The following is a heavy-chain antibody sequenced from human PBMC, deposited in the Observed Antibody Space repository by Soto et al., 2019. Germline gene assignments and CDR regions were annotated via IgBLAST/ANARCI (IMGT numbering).Heavy chain of an antibody. D-gene: IGHD5-12*01. J-gene: IGHJ6*02. CDR2: INHSGST. CDR3: ARGRYEAWHCYGMDV. V-gene: IGHV4-34*01. Sequence: SETLSLTCAVYGGSFSGYYWNWIRQPPGKGLEWIGEINHSGSTNYNPSLKSRVTISVDTSKNQFSLKLSSVTAADTAVYYCARGRYEAWHCYGMDVWVQGTTVT. CDR1: GGSFSGYY.